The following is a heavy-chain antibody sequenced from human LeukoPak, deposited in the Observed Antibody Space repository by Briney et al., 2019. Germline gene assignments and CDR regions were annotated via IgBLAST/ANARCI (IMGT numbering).Heavy chain of an antibody. J-gene: IGHJ4*02. D-gene: IGHD2-2*01. CDR1: GYTFTSYY. CDR2: INPSGGST. Sequence: GASVKVSCKASGYTFTSYYMHWVRQAPGQGLEWMGIINPSGGSTSYAQKFQGRVTMTRDTSTSTVYMELSSLRSEDTAVYYCARESVPYCSSTSCYGPMDYWGQGTLVTVSS. CDR3: ARESVPYCSSTSCYGPMDY. V-gene: IGHV1-46*01.